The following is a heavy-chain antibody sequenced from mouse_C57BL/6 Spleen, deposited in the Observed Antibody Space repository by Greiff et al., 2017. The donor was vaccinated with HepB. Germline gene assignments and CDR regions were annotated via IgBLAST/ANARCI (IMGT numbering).Heavy chain of an antibody. Sequence: VQLQQSGAELVRPGSSVKLSCKASGYTFTSYWMDWVKQRPGQGLEWIGNIYPSDSETHYNQKFKDKATLTVDKSSSTAYMQLSSLTSEDSAVYYCARKLGRGDYFDYWGQGTTLTVSS. CDR2: IYPSDSET. CDR3: ARKLGRGDYFDY. J-gene: IGHJ2*01. CDR1: GYTFTSYW. V-gene: IGHV1-61*01. D-gene: IGHD4-1*01.